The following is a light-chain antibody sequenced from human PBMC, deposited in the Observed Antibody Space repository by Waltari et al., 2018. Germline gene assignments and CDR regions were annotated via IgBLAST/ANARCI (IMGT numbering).Light chain of an antibody. Sequence: DIQMTQPPSSLSASVGDSVTITCRASQSISSYLNWYQQKLGNAPKLLICAASSLQSGVPSRFSGSGSETDFTLTISSLQPEDFATYYCQQSYSTPLWTFGQGTKVEIK. CDR3: QQSYSTPLWT. V-gene: IGKV1-39*01. CDR2: AAS. J-gene: IGKJ1*01. CDR1: QSISSY.